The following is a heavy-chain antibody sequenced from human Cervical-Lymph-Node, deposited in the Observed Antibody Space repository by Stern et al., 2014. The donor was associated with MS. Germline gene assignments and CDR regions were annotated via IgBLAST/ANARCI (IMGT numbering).Heavy chain of an antibody. Sequence: EVQLVQYGAEVKKPGESLRISCEVSGYRFTNNWIGWVRQMAGKGLEWMGIIYSGESEPRYSPPFQGQVTILVDKSNTTAYLQWSSLKASDTAIYYCARRGDGYMGVDYWGQGTLVTVSS. CDR1: GYRFTNNW. V-gene: IGHV5-51*03. CDR3: ARRGDGYMGVDY. J-gene: IGHJ4*02. D-gene: IGHD5-24*01. CDR2: IYSGESEP.